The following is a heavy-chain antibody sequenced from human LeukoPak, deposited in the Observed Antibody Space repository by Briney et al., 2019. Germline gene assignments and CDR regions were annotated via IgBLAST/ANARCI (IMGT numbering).Heavy chain of an antibody. V-gene: IGHV4-59*01. Sequence: SETLSLTCAVYGGSFSGYYWSWIRQPPGKGLEWIGYIYYSGSTNYNPSLKSRVTISVDTSKNQFSLKLNSVTAADTAVYYCARSITYSYGYFDYWGQGTLVTVSS. D-gene: IGHD5-18*01. CDR3: ARSITYSYGYFDY. CDR1: GGSFSGYY. CDR2: IYYSGST. J-gene: IGHJ4*02.